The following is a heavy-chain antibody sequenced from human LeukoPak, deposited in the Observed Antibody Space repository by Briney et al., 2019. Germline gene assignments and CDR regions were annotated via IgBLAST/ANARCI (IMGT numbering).Heavy chain of an antibody. CDR2: IKEDESET. Sequence: PGGSLRLSCAASGLNNFSTYWMTWVRQAPGRGLEWVANIKEDESETYYVDSVKVRFTISRDNAKNSLYLQMNNLRAEDTAVYYCARGSTTVTSRGYFDYWGQGTLVTVSS. J-gene: IGHJ4*02. V-gene: IGHV3-7*04. CDR3: ARGSTTVTSRGYFDY. D-gene: IGHD4-17*01. CDR1: GLNNFSTYW.